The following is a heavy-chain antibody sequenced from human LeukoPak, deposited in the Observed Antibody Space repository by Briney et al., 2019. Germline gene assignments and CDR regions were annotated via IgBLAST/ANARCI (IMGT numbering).Heavy chain of an antibody. Sequence: SGTLSLTCAVSGGSISSNNWWSWVRPPPGEGLEWIGEIYHSGSTNYNPSLKSRVTMSVDTSKNQFSLKLSSVTAADTAVYYCARLQHSSGWFDYWGQGTLVTVSS. J-gene: IGHJ4*02. CDR1: GGSISSNNW. V-gene: IGHV4-4*02. D-gene: IGHD6-19*01. CDR2: IYHSGST. CDR3: ARLQHSSGWFDY.